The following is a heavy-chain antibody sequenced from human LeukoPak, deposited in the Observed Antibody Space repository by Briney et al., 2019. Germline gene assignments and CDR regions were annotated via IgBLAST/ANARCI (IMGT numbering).Heavy chain of an antibody. D-gene: IGHD4-17*01. J-gene: IGHJ3*02. CDR1: GFTFSSYS. V-gene: IGHV3-21*01. Sequence: VKPGGSLRLSCAASGFTFSSYSMNWVRQAPGKGLEWVSSISSSSSYIYYADSVKGRFTISRDNSKNTLYLQMNSLRAEDTAVYYCASPPYGYDAFDIWGQGTMVTVSS. CDR2: ISSSSSYI. CDR3: ASPPYGYDAFDI.